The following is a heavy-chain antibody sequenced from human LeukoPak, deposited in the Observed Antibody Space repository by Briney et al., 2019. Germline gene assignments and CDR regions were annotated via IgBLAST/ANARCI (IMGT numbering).Heavy chain of an antibody. Sequence: AASVKVSCKASGGTFSSYAISWVRQAPGQGLEWMGGIIPIFGTANYAQKFQGRVTITADESTSTAYMELSSLRSEDTAVYYCAFGRYGGNSGDYWGQGTLATVSS. D-gene: IGHD4-23*01. CDR3: AFGRYGGNSGDY. J-gene: IGHJ4*02. V-gene: IGHV1-69*13. CDR2: IIPIFGTA. CDR1: GGTFSSYA.